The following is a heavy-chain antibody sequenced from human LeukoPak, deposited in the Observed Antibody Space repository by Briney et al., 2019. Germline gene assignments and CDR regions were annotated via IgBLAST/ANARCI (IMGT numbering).Heavy chain of an antibody. J-gene: IGHJ4*02. Sequence: MPGGSLRPSCTPSGLTFSTSGFNWVRQAPGKGLEWVAPIGPTGFDRYHADSIKGRFTISRDNANNFLYLQMDSLRAEDTAVYYCATETNGRHYDYWGQGTLLTVSS. V-gene: IGHV3-21*06. CDR1: GLTFSTSG. CDR3: ATETNGRHYDY. D-gene: IGHD1-14*01. CDR2: IGPTGFDR.